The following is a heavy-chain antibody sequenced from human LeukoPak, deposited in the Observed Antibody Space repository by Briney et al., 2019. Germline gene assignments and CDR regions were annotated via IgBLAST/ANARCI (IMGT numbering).Heavy chain of an antibody. CDR2: ISSSSSTI. CDR1: GFTFSSYS. J-gene: IGHJ4*02. V-gene: IGHV3-48*02. Sequence: GGSLRLSCAASGFTFSSYSMNWVRQAPGKGLEWVSYISSSSSTIYYADSVKGRFTISRDNAKNSPYLQMNSLRDEDTAVYYCATAYCGGDCFYGSDYWGQGTLVTVSS. D-gene: IGHD2-21*02. CDR3: ATAYCGGDCFYGSDY.